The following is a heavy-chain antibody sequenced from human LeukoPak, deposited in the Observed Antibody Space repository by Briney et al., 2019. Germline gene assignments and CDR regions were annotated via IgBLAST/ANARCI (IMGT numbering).Heavy chain of an antibody. CDR1: GVSISSSSYY. CDR2: IYYSGST. CDR3: ARTRITIFGVVTAMDV. V-gene: IGHV4-39*01. J-gene: IGHJ6*04. Sequence: SETLSLTCTVSGVSISSSSYYWGWIRQPPGKGLEWIGSIYYSGSTYYNPSLKSRVTISVDTSKNQFSLKLSSVTAADTAVYYCARTRITIFGVVTAMDVWGKGTTVTVSS. D-gene: IGHD3-3*01.